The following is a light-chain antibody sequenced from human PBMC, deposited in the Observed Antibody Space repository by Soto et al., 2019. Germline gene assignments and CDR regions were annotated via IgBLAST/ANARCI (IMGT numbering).Light chain of an antibody. CDR2: KAS. V-gene: IGKV1-5*03. J-gene: IGKJ1*01. Sequence: DIQMTQSPSTLSASVGDRVTITCRASQSISSWLAWYQQKPGTAPKLLIYKASTLQTGVPSRFSGSGSGTKFTLTISSLQPDDFATYYCQQYNDNWTFGQGT. CDR3: QQYNDNWT. CDR1: QSISSW.